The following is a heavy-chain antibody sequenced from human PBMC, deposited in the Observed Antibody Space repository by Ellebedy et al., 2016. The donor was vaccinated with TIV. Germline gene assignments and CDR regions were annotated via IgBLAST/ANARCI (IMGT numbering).Heavy chain of an antibody. CDR2: ISSGSTYI. D-gene: IGHD1/OR15-1a*01. J-gene: IGHJ3*02. CDR1: GFFFSDYC. CDR3: ARQERGTTRGAFDI. Sequence: GGSLRLSXSAFGFFFSDYCMNWVRQAPGKGLEWVSSISSGSTYIFYADSVKGRFTISRDNPTDSLYLQMNSLRAEDTAVYYCARQERGTTRGAFDIWGQGTRVTVSS. V-gene: IGHV3-21*01.